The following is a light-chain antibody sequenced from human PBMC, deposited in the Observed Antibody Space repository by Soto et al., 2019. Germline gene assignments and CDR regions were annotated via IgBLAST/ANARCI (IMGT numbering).Light chain of an antibody. CDR2: GAY. J-gene: IGKJ5*01. V-gene: IGKV1-27*01. CDR3: QKYNSGLIT. Sequence: DIQMTQSPSSLSASVGDRVTITCRASQVIVNYLAWYQQKPGQVPKLLIYGAYTLPSGVPSRFSGSGSGTDFTLTISSLQPEDVAIYYCQKYNSGLITFGQGTRLEIK. CDR1: QVIVNY.